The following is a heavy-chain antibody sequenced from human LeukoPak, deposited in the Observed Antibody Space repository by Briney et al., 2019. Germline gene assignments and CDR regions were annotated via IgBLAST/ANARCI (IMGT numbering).Heavy chain of an antibody. CDR2: VSGYNGNT. D-gene: IGHD2-21*01. CDR1: GYTFTSYD. CDR3: ARGDWFDP. Sequence: ASVKVSCKASGYTFTSYDINWVRQAPGQGLEWMGWVSGYNGNTNYAQKFEGRVAMTTDTSSSTAYVELKSLRSDDTAVYYCARGDWFDPWGQGTLVTVSS. J-gene: IGHJ5*02. V-gene: IGHV1-18*01.